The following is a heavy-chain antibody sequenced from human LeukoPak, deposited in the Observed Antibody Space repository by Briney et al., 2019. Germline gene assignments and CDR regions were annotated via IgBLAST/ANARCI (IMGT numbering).Heavy chain of an antibody. D-gene: IGHD4-11*01. CDR3: ARLAVTTFYYYYGMDV. J-gene: IGHJ6*02. CDR2: IYYSGST. Sequence: PSETLSLTCTVSGGSISSYYWSWIRQPPGKGLEWIGYIYYSGSTNYNPSLKSRVTISVDTSKNQFSLKLSSVTAADTAVYYCARLAVTTFYYYYGMDVWGQGTTVTVSS. V-gene: IGHV4-59*08. CDR1: GGSISSYY.